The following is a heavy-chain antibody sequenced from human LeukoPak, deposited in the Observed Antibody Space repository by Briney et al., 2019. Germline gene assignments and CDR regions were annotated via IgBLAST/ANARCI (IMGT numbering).Heavy chain of an antibody. Sequence: PSETLSLTCTVSGGSISSYYWSWIRQPPGKGLEWIGYIYYSGSTNYNPSLKSRVTISVDTSKNQFSLKLSSVTAADTAVYYCARFTMVRGVIITSYREYYFDYWGQGTLVTVSS. D-gene: IGHD3-10*01. V-gene: IGHV4-59*12. J-gene: IGHJ4*02. CDR1: GGSISSYY. CDR3: ARFTMVRGVIITSYREYYFDY. CDR2: IYYSGST.